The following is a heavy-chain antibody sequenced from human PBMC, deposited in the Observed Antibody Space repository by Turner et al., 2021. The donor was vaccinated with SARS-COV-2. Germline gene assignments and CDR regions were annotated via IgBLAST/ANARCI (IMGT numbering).Heavy chain of an antibody. D-gene: IGHD4-4*01. J-gene: IGHJ4*02. CDR1: GFSFSSYA. CDR2: FSAGGGST. Sequence: VQLLESGGGLVQPGGSLRLSCAASGFSFSSYAMSWVRQAPGKGLEWVAAFSAGGGSTYYADSVKGRFTISRDNSKNTLYLQMNSLRAEDTAVYYCARETDYRDSSSFDYWGQGTLVTVSS. V-gene: IGHV3-23*01. CDR3: ARETDYRDSSSFDY.